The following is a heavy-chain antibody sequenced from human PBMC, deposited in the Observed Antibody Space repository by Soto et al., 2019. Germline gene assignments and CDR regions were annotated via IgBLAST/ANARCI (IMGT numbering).Heavy chain of an antibody. V-gene: IGHV4-4*02. CDR2: TYHSGTT. Sequence: QVQLQESGPGLVKPSETLSLTCTVSGDSISSSNWWSWVRQPPGKGLEWIGETYHSGTTKYNPSLKSRVTISLDFSNNQFSLELKSVTAADTAVYYCAREGSGSPVSVWGQGVLVIVSS. J-gene: IGHJ4*02. CDR1: GDSISSSNW. D-gene: IGHD3-10*01. CDR3: AREGSGSPVSV.